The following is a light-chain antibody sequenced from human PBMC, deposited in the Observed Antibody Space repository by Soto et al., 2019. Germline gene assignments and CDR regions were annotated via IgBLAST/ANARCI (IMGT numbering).Light chain of an antibody. CDR3: QQYENSPIT. Sequence: SVLTQAPGVLSPSPGERYSLSCGASQSISSSFLAWYQRKPGQAPRXXIYGASSRATGIPDRFSGTGSETDVTLNISRLEAEDVAVYDGQQYENSPITFGRGTRLDIK. CDR1: QSISSSF. V-gene: IGKV3-20*01. CDR2: GAS. J-gene: IGKJ5*01.